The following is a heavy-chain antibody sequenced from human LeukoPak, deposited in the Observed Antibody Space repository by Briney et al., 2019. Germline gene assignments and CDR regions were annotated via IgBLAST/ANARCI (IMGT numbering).Heavy chain of an antibody. V-gene: IGHV1-24*01. D-gene: IGHD6-6*01. CDR3: ATVPIGSSSPLLGY. CDR2: FDPEDGET. CDR1: GYTLTELS. Sequence: GASVKVSCKVSGYTLTELSMHWVRQAPGKGLEWMGGFDPEDGETIYAQKFQGRVTMTEDTSTDTASMELSSLRSEDTAVYYCATVPIGSSSPLLGYWGQGTLVTVSS. J-gene: IGHJ4*02.